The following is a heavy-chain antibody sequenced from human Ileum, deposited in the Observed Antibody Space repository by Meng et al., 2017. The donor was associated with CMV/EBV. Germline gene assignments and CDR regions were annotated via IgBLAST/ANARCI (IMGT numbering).Heavy chain of an antibody. Sequence: VQLQESGPGLVKPSETSSLTCTVSGGSISGYYWSWIRQPATKGLEWIGRVYSSGSTDYNPSLQSRVTMSVDTSKNQFSLKLSSVTAADTAVYYCARGSSSWAFDYWGQGTLVTVSS. J-gene: IGHJ4*02. CDR2: VYSSGST. D-gene: IGHD2-2*01. CDR1: GGSISGYY. CDR3: ARGSSSWAFDY. V-gene: IGHV4-4*07.